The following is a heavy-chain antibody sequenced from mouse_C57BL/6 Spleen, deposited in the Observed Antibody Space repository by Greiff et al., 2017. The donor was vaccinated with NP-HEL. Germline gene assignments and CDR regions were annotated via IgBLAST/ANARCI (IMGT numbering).Heavy chain of an antibody. CDR3: RRAGDYDEAMDY. J-gene: IGHJ4*01. D-gene: IGHD2-4*01. CDR1: GYTFTDYE. V-gene: IGHV1-15*01. CDR2: IDPETGGT. Sequence: VQLQESGAELVRPGASVTLSCKASGYTFTDYEMHWVKQTPVHGLEWIGAIDPETGGTAYNQKFKGKAILTADKTSSTAYMEHRSLTSEDSAVYYCRRAGDYDEAMDYWGQGTSVTVSS.